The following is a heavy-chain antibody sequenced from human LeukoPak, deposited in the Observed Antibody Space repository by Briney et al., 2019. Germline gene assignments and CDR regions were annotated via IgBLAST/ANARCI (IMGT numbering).Heavy chain of an antibody. CDR2: ISWNSGSI. Sequence: PGGSLRLSCAASGFTFDDYAMHWVRQAPGKGLEWVSGISWNSGSIGYADSVKGRFTISRDNAKNTLYLQMNSLRAEDTAVYYCAKRLWSETYNWFDPWGQGTLVTVSS. CDR3: AKRLWSETYNWFDP. CDR1: GFTFDDYA. V-gene: IGHV3-9*01. J-gene: IGHJ5*02. D-gene: IGHD2-21*01.